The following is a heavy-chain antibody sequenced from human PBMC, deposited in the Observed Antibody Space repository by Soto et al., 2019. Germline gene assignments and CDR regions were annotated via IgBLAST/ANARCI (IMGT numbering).Heavy chain of an antibody. J-gene: IGHJ6*02. CDR3: AKGDRITIFGVVISGNYYYGMDV. CDR1: GFTFSSYA. D-gene: IGHD3-3*01. Sequence: GGSLRLSCAASGFTFSSYAMSWVRQAPGKGLEWVSAISGSGGSTYYADSVKGRFTISRDNSKNTLYLQMNSLRAEDTAVYYCAKGDRITIFGVVISGNYYYGMDVWRQRTTVTVSS. CDR2: ISGSGGST. V-gene: IGHV3-23*01.